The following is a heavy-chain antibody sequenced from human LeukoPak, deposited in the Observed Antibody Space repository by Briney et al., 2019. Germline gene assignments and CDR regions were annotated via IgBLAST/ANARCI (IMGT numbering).Heavy chain of an antibody. Sequence: GGSLRLSRAASGFTFSDYYMSWVRQAPGKGLEWVSGISGSGGSTYYADSVKGRFTISRDNSKNTLYLQMNSLRAEDTAVYYCAKSSYYDSSGYYREYYFDYWGPGTLVTVSS. CDR2: ISGSGGST. CDR1: GFTFSDYY. D-gene: IGHD3-22*01. J-gene: IGHJ4*02. CDR3: AKSSYYDSSGYYREYYFDY. V-gene: IGHV3-23*01.